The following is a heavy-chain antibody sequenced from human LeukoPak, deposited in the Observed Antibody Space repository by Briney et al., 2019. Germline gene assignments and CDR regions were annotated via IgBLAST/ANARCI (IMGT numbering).Heavy chain of an antibody. V-gene: IGHV3-48*03. Sequence: GGSLRLSCAASGFTFSRYEMNWVRQAPGKGLEWVSYISSSGSTIYYADSVKGRFTISRDNAKNSLYLQMNSLRAEDTAVYYCARGSPKLQLWLYYFDYWGQGTLVAVSS. CDR2: ISSSGSTI. D-gene: IGHD5-18*01. CDR3: ARGSPKLQLWLYYFDY. CDR1: GFTFSRYE. J-gene: IGHJ4*02.